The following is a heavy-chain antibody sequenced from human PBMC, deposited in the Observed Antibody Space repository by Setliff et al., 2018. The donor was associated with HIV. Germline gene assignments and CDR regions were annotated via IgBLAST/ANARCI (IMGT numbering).Heavy chain of an antibody. CDR2: ITPIFGTA. J-gene: IGHJ4*02. CDR3: ATGSHGEGAADH. Sequence: SVKVSCKTSGGTFSSYSISWVRQAPGQGLEWMGGITPIFGTANYAQKFQGRLAITADASTRTSYMELSSLRSEDAGVYFCATGSHGEGAADHWGLGTLVTVSS. D-gene: IGHD1-26*01. CDR1: GGTFSSYS. V-gene: IGHV1-69*13.